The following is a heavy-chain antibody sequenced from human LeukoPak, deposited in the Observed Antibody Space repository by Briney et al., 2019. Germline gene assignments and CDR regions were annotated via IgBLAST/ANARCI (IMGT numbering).Heavy chain of an antibody. CDR1: GGSFSGYY. CDR3: ARGVTVTTLNWFDP. Sequence: KSSETLSLTCAVYGGSFSGYYWSWIRQPPGKGLGWIGEINHSGSTNYNPSLKSRVTISVDTSKNQFSLKLSSVTAADTAVYYCARGVTVTTLNWFDPWGQGTLVTVSS. J-gene: IGHJ5*02. D-gene: IGHD4-17*01. CDR2: INHSGST. V-gene: IGHV4-34*01.